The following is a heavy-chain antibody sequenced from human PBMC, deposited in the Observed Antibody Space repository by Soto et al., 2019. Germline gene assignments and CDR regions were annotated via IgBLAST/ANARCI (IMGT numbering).Heavy chain of an antibody. CDR1: GFTFDDYA. Sequence: EVQLVESGGGLVQPGRSLRLSCAASGFTFDDYAMHWFRQAPGKGLERVSGISWNSGSIGYADSVKGRFTISRDNAKNPLYLQMNSLRAEDTALYYCAKVLTNPYSSLDYWGKGPLVTVSS. CDR3: AKVLTNPYSSLDY. CDR2: ISWNSGSI. V-gene: IGHV3-9*01. D-gene: IGHD6-13*01. J-gene: IGHJ4*02.